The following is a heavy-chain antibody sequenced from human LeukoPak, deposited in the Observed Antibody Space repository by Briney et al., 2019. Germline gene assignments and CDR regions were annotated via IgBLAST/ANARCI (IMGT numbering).Heavy chain of an antibody. Sequence: ASVKVSCEASGYTFTGYYMHWVRQAPGQGLEWMGWINPNSGGTNYAQKFQGRVTMTRDTSVTTAYMELSRLRSDDTALYYCARAGVIAVAGLIKNFDYWGQGTLVTVSS. V-gene: IGHV1-2*02. D-gene: IGHD6-19*01. CDR1: GYTFTGYY. J-gene: IGHJ4*02. CDR3: ARAGVIAVAGLIKNFDY. CDR2: INPNSGGT.